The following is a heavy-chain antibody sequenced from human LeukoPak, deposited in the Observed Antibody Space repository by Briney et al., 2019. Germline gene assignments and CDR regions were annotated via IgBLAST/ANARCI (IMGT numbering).Heavy chain of an antibody. CDR3: AREGTSGTNLNWFDP. CDR2: IYGSGST. D-gene: IGHD1-1*01. V-gene: IGHV4-59*01. Sequence: SETLSLTCTVSGGSISSYYWSWIRQPPGKGLEWIGHIYGSGSTNYNPSLKSRVTLSVDTSKNQFSLKLSSVPAADTAVYYCAREGTSGTNLNWFDPWGQGTLVTVSS. J-gene: IGHJ5*02. CDR1: GGSISSYY.